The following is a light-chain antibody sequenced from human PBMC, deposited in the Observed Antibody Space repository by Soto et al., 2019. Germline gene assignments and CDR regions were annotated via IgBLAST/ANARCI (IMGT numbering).Light chain of an antibody. CDR1: QRMSRD. CDR2: GAS. J-gene: IGKJ1*01. CDR3: QQYGSSHPT. Sequence: VVLTQCRCTLSWSAGERTTLSCRASQRMSRDVAGYVQKPGQVPMVVIYGASSRATGTPDRFSGRGSGTDFTLTINRLEPEDFALHYCQQYGSSHPTFGQGTNVEIK. V-gene: IGKV3-20*01.